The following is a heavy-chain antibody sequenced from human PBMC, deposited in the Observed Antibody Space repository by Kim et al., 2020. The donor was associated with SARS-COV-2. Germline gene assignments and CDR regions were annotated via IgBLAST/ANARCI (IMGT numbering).Heavy chain of an antibody. CDR3: ARDLGYYDSSGQMEYFDY. D-gene: IGHD3-22*01. Sequence: SVKVSCKASGGTFSSYAISWVRQAPGQGLEWMGGIIPIFGTANYAQKFQGRVTITADESTSTAYMELSSLSSEDTAVYYCARDLGYYDSSGQMEYFDYWGQGTLVTVSS. V-gene: IGHV1-69*13. CDR2: IIPIFGTA. CDR1: GGTFSSYA. J-gene: IGHJ4*02.